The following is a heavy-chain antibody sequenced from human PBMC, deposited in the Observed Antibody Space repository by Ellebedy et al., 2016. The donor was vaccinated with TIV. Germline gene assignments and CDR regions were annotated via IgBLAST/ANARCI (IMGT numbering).Heavy chain of an antibody. J-gene: IGHJ3*02. Sequence: GESLKISCAASGFTFSSYAMSWVRQAPGKGLEWVSAISGRGGSTYYADSVKGRFTISRDSSKNTLYLQMNSLRAEDTAIYYCAKGASLWVTDAFDIWGRGTMVTVSS. CDR3: AKGASLWVTDAFDI. CDR1: GFTFSSYA. V-gene: IGHV3-23*01. CDR2: ISGRGGST. D-gene: IGHD3-16*01.